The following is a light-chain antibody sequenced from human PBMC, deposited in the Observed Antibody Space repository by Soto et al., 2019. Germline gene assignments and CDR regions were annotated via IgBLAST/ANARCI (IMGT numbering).Light chain of an antibody. CDR2: DVN. CDR3: CSYAGTYTRV. V-gene: IGLV2-11*01. J-gene: IGLJ1*01. Sequence: QSVLTQPRSVSGSPGQSVTISGTRTSSDVANYNYVSWYQQHPGKAPKLLIYDVNKRPSGVPYRFSGSKSGNTASLTISGLQADDEADYYCCSYAGTYTRVFGTGTKVTVL. CDR1: SSDVANYNY.